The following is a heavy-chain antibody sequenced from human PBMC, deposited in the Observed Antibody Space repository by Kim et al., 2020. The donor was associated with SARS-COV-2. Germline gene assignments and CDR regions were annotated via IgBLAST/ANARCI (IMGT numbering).Heavy chain of an antibody. V-gene: IGHV4-59*08. CDR1: GGSISSYY. Sequence: SETLSLTCTVSGGSISSYYWSWIRQPPGKGLEWIGYIYYSGSTNYNPSLKSRVTISVDTSKNQFSLKLSSVTAADTAVYYCARRPAQPGYSSSWYFDYWG. J-gene: IGHJ4*01. CDR3: ARRPAQPGYSSSWYFDY. D-gene: IGHD6-13*01. CDR2: IYYSGST.